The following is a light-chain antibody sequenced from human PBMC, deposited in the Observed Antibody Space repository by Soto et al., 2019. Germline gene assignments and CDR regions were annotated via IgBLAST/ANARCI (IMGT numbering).Light chain of an antibody. V-gene: IGLV2-14*01. Sequence: QSALTQPVSVSASPGQSITISCTGTSSDIGAYNYISWYQQHPGKAPKLMIYEVTNRPSGISNRFSGSRSGNTASLSISGLQAEDEADYYCSSFSSAIAFVFGTGTKLTVL. CDR2: EVT. J-gene: IGLJ1*01. CDR1: SSDIGAYNY. CDR3: SSFSSAIAFV.